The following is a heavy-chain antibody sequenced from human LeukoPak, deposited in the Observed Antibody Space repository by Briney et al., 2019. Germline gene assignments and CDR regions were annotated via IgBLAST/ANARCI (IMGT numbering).Heavy chain of an antibody. CDR3: AKPISGGLAVTADWFHP. V-gene: IGHV3-23*01. D-gene: IGHD6-19*01. Sequence: QPGGSLRLSCTASGFAFSVYAMSWLRQPPGKGLEWVSTINANSGTTSYAASVRGRFTISRDNSKNTLYLQLNTLRADDTATYYCAKPISGGLAVTADWFHPWGQGTLVGVSS. CDR1: GFAFSVYA. CDR2: INANSGTT. J-gene: IGHJ5*01.